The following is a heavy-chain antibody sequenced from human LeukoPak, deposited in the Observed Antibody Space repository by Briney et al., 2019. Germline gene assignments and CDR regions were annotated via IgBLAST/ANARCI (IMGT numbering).Heavy chain of an antibody. J-gene: IGHJ1*01. CDR2: IYHSGST. CDR1: GGFNTHYY. Sequence: PSETLSLTCSVSGGFNTHYYWSWIRQPPGKGLEWIGYIYHSGSTNYNPSLKSRVTISVDTSKNNFSLKLSSVTAADTAVYYCARDSNGWIYAQFFQHWGQGTLVTVSS. CDR3: ARDSNGWIYAQFFQH. V-gene: IGHV4-59*12. D-gene: IGHD6-19*01.